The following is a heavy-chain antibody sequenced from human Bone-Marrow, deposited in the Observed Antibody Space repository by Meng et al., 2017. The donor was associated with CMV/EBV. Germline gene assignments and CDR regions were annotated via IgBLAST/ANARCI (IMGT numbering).Heavy chain of an antibody. V-gene: IGHV4-59*08. CDR3: ARGGTSVTTRFDY. CDR2: IYYSGST. CDR1: GGSISSYY. D-gene: IGHD4-17*01. J-gene: IGHJ4*02. Sequence: SETLSLTCTVSGGSISSYYWSWIRQPPGKGLEWIGYIYYSGSTNYNPSLKSRVTISVDTSKNQFSLRLTSVTAADTAVYYCARGGTSVTTRFDYWGQGTLVTVSS.